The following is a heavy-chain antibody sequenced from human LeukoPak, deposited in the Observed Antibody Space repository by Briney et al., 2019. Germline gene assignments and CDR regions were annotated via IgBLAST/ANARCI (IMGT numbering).Heavy chain of an antibody. J-gene: IGHJ5*02. V-gene: IGHV3-21*01. CDR3: ARDSSNYERWFDP. CDR2: ISSSSSYI. Sequence: GGSLRLSCAASGFTFSSYSMNWVRQAPGKGLEWVSSISSSSSYIYYADSVKGRFTISRDNAKNSLYLQMNSLRAEDTAVYYCARDSSNYERWFDPWGQETLVTVSS. CDR1: GFTFSSYS. D-gene: IGHD4-11*01.